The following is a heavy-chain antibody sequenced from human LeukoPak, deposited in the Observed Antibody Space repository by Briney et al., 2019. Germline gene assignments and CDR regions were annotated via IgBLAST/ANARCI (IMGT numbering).Heavy chain of an antibody. D-gene: IGHD6-13*01. CDR2: ISGSGGST. Sequence: GGSLRHSCAASGFTFSSYAMSWVRQAPGKGLEWVSAISGSGGSTYYADSVKGRFTISRDNSKNTLYLQMNSLRAEDTAVYYCANGDQQLVPYFSAFDIWGQGTMVTVSS. CDR3: ANGDQQLVPYFSAFDI. CDR1: GFTFSSYA. J-gene: IGHJ3*02. V-gene: IGHV3-23*01.